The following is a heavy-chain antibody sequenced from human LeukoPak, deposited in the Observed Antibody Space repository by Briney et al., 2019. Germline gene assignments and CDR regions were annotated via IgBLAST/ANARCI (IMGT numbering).Heavy chain of an antibody. CDR3: ARDLVRAAGTFDY. CDR1: GFTFSSHD. CDR2: IGTAGNT. Sequence: GGSLRLSCAASGFTFSSHDMHWVRQPTGKGLEWVSVIGTAGNTYYADSVKGRFTISRDNSKNTLYLQMNSLRAEDTAVYYCARDLVRAAGTFDYWGQGTLVTVSS. J-gene: IGHJ4*02. D-gene: IGHD6-13*01. V-gene: IGHV3-13*01.